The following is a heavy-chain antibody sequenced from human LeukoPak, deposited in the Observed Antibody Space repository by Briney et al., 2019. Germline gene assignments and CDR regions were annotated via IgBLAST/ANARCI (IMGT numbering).Heavy chain of an antibody. CDR3: AKAQLWYFDY. CDR2: ISSNGGST. CDR1: GFTFSNYA. D-gene: IGHD5-18*01. V-gene: IGHV3-64D*09. Sequence: PGGSLRLSCSASGFTFSNYAMHWVRQAPGKGLEYVSAISSNGGSTYYADSVKGRFTISRDNSKNTLYLQMSSLRAEDTAVYYCAKAQLWYFDYWGQGTLVTVSS. J-gene: IGHJ4*02.